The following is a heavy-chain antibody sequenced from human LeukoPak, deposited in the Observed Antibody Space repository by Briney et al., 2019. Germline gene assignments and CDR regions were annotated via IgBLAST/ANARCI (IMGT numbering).Heavy chain of an antibody. CDR2: IYTSGST. D-gene: IGHD1-1*01. J-gene: IGHJ4*02. V-gene: IGHV4-61*02. CDR3: AVGTATFDY. Sequence: SQTLSLTCTVSGGSISSGSYYWSWIRQPAGKGLEWIGRIYTSGSTNYNPSLKSRVTISVDTSKNQFSLKLSSVTAADTAVYYCAVGTATFDYWGQGTLVTVSS. CDR1: GGSISSGSYY.